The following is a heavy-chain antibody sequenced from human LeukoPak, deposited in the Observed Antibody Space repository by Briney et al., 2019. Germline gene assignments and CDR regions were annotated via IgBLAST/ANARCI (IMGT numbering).Heavy chain of an antibody. V-gene: IGHV3-30*18. D-gene: IGHD2-15*01. Sequence: GGSLRLSCAASGFIFSSYDMYWVRQAPRKGLEWVAVISNDGNNKQYADSVKGRFTISRDNSKNTLYLQMNSLRADDTAVYHCAKRRLGAANPGDFDYWGQGTLVTVSS. CDR2: ISNDGNNK. CDR1: GFIFSSYD. J-gene: IGHJ4*02. CDR3: AKRRLGAANPGDFDY.